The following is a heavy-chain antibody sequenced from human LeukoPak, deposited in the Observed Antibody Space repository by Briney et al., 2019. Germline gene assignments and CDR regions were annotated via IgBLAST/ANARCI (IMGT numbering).Heavy chain of an antibody. V-gene: IGHV3-7*01. CDR1: GLTFSSYW. CDR2: IKQDGSEK. J-gene: IGHJ3*02. D-gene: IGHD3-22*01. Sequence: PGGSLRLSCAASGLTFSSYWMSWVRQAPGKGLEWVANIKQDGSEKYYVDSVKGRFTISRDNAKNSLYLQMNSLRAEDTAVYYCARDVHLGYDSSGTHAFDIWGQGTMVTVSS. CDR3: ARDVHLGYDSSGTHAFDI.